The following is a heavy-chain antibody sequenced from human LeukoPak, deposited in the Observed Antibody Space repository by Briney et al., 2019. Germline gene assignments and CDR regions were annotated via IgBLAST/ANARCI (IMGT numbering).Heavy chain of an antibody. CDR1: GYTFTNYG. CDR2: LNSYNGKT. V-gene: IGHV1-18*01. D-gene: IGHD6-13*01. CDR3: ARSALTAAGTRYFQH. Sequence: ASVKVSCKASGYTFTNYGISWVRQAPGQGREWMGWLNSYNGKTNYAQKLQGRVTMTTDTSTRTVYMEMRSLRLDDTAVYYCARSALTAAGTRYFQHWGQGTLVTVSS. J-gene: IGHJ1*01.